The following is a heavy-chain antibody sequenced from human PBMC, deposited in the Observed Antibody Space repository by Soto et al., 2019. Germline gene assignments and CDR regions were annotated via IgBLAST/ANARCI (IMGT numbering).Heavy chain of an antibody. J-gene: IGHJ5*02. CDR1: GFSLSTSEVG. Sequence: SGPTLVNPTQTLTLTCTFSGFSLSTSEVGVGWIRQPPGKALEWLALIYWDDDKRYSPSLKSRLSITKDTSKNQVVLTMTNLDPVDTATYYCARSNEGGWFDPWGQGTLVTAPQ. V-gene: IGHV2-5*02. D-gene: IGHD2-15*01. CDR3: ARSNEGGWFDP. CDR2: IYWDDDK.